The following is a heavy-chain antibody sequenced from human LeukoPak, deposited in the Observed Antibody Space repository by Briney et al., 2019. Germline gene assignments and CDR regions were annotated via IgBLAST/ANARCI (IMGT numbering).Heavy chain of an antibody. V-gene: IGHV1-2*06. CDR1: GYTLTDYY. D-gene: IGHD3-22*01. CDR2: INPNSGGT. Sequence: EASVKVSCKASGYTLTDYYMHWVRQAPGQGLEWMGRINPNSGGTNYAQKFQGRVTMTRDTSISTVCMELSRLRADDTAVYYCARVVYYESSVYYEYWGQGPLVPVPS. J-gene: IGHJ4*02. CDR3: ARVVYYESSVYYEY.